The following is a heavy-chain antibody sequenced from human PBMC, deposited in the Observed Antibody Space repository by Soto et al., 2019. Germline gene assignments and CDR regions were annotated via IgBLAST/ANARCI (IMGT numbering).Heavy chain of an antibody. CDR2: INHSGST. D-gene: IGHD2-8*02. V-gene: IGHV4-34*01. CDR1: GGSLSGHD. J-gene: IGHJ4*02. Sequence: PSETLPLTCAVYGGSLSGHDWTWIRQPPGTGLEWIGEINHSGSTNYNPSLKSRVTISVDTSKNQFSLKLTSVTAADTAVYYCARDKITGLFDYWGQGTLVTVS. CDR3: ARDKITGLFDY.